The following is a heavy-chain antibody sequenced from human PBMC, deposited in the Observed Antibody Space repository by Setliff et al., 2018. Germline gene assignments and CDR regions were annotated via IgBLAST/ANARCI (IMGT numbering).Heavy chain of an antibody. D-gene: IGHD3-10*01. Sequence: GVSVKVSCKASGYTFSSYAMNWVRQAPGQGLEWMGWINTNTGNPTYAQDFTGRFVFSLDTSVSTAYLQINSLEAEDSAVYYCGRASRFGTIVYRGDYYMDVWGKGTTVTVSS. CDR3: GRASRFGTIVYRGDYYMDV. CDR1: GYTFSSYA. J-gene: IGHJ6*03. CDR2: INTNTGNP. V-gene: IGHV7-4-1*02.